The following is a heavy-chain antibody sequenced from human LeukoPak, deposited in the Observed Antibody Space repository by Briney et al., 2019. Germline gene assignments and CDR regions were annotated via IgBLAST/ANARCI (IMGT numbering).Heavy chain of an antibody. D-gene: IGHD3-22*01. CDR1: GGSFSGYY. CDR2: ISSSSSTI. V-gene: IGHV3-48*01. CDR3: ARKPASYYYDSSGYYYFQH. J-gene: IGHJ1*01. Sequence: ETLSLTCAVYGGSFSGYYWSWVRQAPGKGLEWVSYISSSSSTIYYADSVKGRFTISRDNAKNSLYLQMNSLRAEDTAVYYCARKPASYYYDSSGYYYFQHWGQGTLVTVSS.